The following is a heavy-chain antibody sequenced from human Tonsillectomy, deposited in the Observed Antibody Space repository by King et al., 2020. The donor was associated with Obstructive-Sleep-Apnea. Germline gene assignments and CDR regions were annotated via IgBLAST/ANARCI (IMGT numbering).Heavy chain of an antibody. Sequence: VQLVESGGGVVQPGRSLRLSCAASGFTFSTYAMHWVRQAPGKGLEWVAVISYDGSNKYYADSVKGRFTISRDNSKNTLYLQMNSLRAADTAVYYCARDPGQRVRYFDYWGQGTLVTVSS. CDR1: GFTFSTYA. CDR2: ISYDGSNK. CDR3: ARDPGQRVRYFDY. J-gene: IGHJ4*02. V-gene: IGHV3-30*04. D-gene: IGHD6-25*01.